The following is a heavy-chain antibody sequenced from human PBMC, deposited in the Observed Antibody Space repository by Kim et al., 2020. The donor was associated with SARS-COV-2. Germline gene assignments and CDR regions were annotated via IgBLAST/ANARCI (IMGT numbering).Heavy chain of an antibody. D-gene: IGHD3-10*01. CDR3: ARGSDY. V-gene: IGHV3-48*04. J-gene: IGHJ4*02. Sequence: SSSSTIYYADSVKGRFTISRDNAKNSLDLQMNSLRAEDTAVYYCARGSDYWGQGTLVTVSS. CDR2: SSSSTI.